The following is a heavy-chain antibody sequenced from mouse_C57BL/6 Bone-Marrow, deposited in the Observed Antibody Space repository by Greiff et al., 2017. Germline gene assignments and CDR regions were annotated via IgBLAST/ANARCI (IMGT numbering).Heavy chain of an antibody. Sequence: VQLKQSGAELVRPGASVKLSCKASGYTFTDYYINWVKQRPGQGLEWIARIYPGSGNTYYNEKFKGKATLTAEKSSSTAYMQLSSLTSEDSAVYFCARDCLAYWGQGTLVTVSA. CDR1: GYTFTDYY. J-gene: IGHJ3*01. CDR3: ARDCLAY. V-gene: IGHV1-76*01. CDR2: IYPGSGNT.